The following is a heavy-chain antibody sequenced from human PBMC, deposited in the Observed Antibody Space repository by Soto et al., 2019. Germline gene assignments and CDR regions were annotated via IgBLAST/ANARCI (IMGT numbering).Heavy chain of an antibody. V-gene: IGHV5-51*01. D-gene: IGHD1-1*01. CDR2: IYPGDFDT. CDR1: GYNFATYW. J-gene: IGHJ4*02. CDR3: ARASWKVVHPDHFDY. Sequence: GESLNISCTGSGYNFATYWIGWVRQMPGKGLEWMGIIYPGDFDTRYSPSFKGQVTISVDKSIRTAYLQWSSLKASDTAMYYCARASWKVVHPDHFDYWGQGTQVTVSS.